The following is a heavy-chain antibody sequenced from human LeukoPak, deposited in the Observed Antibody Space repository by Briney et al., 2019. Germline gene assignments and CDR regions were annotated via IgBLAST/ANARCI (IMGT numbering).Heavy chain of an antibody. CDR3: TTARGYCSGGSCSFVDY. CDR1: GFTFSNAW. V-gene: IGHV3-15*01. D-gene: IGHD2-15*01. Sequence: NPGRSLRLSCAASGFTFSNAWMSWVRQAPGKGLEWVGRIKSKTDGATTDYAAPVKGRFTISRDDSKNTLYLQMNSLKTEDTAVYYCTTARGYCSGGSCSFVDYWGQGTLVTASS. J-gene: IGHJ4*02. CDR2: IKSKTDGATT.